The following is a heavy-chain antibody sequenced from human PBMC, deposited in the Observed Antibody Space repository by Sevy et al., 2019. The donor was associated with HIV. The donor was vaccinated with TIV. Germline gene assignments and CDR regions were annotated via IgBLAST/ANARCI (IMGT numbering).Heavy chain of an antibody. CDR2: ITRNSYEAYGGTT. Sequence: GGSLRLSCTTSGFTFDDYAMNWFRQPPGKGLEWGAFITRNSYEAYGGTTDYAASVKGRFIISREDSKSIAYLQMNSLKTEDTAVYYCTRGLATADTPEYYFDYWGQGILVTVSS. D-gene: IGHD5-12*01. CDR3: TRGLATADTPEYYFDY. J-gene: IGHJ4*02. V-gene: IGHV3-49*03. CDR1: GFTFDDYA.